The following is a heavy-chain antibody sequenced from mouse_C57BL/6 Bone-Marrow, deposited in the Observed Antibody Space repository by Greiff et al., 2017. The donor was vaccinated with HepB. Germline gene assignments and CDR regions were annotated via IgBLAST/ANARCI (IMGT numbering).Heavy chain of an antibody. J-gene: IGHJ1*03. CDR2: INPNNGGT. CDR1: GYTFTDYY. V-gene: IGHV1-26*01. CDR3: ARRYYGSSYVCYWYFDV. Sequence: VQLQQSGPELVKPGASVKISCKASGYTFTDYYMNWVKQSHGKSLEWIGDINPNNGGTSYNQKFKGKATVTVDKSSSTAYMELRSLTSEDSAVYYCARRYYGSSYVCYWYFDVWGTGTTVTVSS. D-gene: IGHD1-1*01.